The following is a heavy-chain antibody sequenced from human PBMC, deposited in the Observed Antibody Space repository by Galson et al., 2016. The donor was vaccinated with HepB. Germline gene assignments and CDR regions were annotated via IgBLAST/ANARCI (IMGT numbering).Heavy chain of an antibody. CDR2: IRSGGDT. CDR1: GFTVSSNF. V-gene: IGHV3-53*01. D-gene: IGHD1-1*01. Sequence: SLRLSCAASGFTVSSNFVTWVRQVPGKGLEWVSLIRSGGDTTYADSVKGRFTISRDDSENTLYLQMNGLRDEDTAVYYCARVCRNSYNCYFDSWCQGTLVPVSS. CDR3: ARVCRNSYNCYFDS. J-gene: IGHJ4*02.